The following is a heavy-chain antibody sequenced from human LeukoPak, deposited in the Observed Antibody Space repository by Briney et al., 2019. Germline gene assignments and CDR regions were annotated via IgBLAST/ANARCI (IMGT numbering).Heavy chain of an antibody. Sequence: PGGSLRLSCAASGFTVSSNYMSWVRQAPGKGLEWVSVIYSGGSTYYADSVKGRFTISRDNSKNTLYLQMNSLRAEDTAVYYCASQGRYFDTKPLYYYYYYMDVWGKGTTVTVSS. V-gene: IGHV3-53*01. J-gene: IGHJ6*03. CDR2: IYSGGST. CDR1: GFTVSSNY. CDR3: ASQGRYFDTKPLYYYYYYMDV. D-gene: IGHD3-9*01.